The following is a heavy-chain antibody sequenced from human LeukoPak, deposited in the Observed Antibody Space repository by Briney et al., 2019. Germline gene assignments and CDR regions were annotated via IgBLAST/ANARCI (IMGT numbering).Heavy chain of an antibody. Sequence: GESLKISCKGSGYSFTSYSIGWVRQMPGKGLEWMGIIYPGDSDTRYSPSFQGQVTISADKSISTAYLQWSSLKASDTAMYYCATQYSSSSGAFDIWGQGTMVTVSS. CDR3: ATQYSSSSGAFDI. CDR2: IYPGDSDT. D-gene: IGHD6-6*01. CDR1: GYSFTSYS. J-gene: IGHJ3*02. V-gene: IGHV5-51*01.